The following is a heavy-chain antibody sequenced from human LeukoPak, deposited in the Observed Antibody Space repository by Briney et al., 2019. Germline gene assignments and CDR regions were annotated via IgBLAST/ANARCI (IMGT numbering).Heavy chain of an antibody. V-gene: IGHV4-59*10. CDR2: IYTSGST. J-gene: IGHJ4*02. Sequence: PSETLSLTCAVYGGSFSGYYWSWIRQPAGKGLEWIGRIYTSGSTNYNPSLKSRVTISVDTSKNQFSLKLSSVTAADTAVYYCARSRRELLSFDYWGQGTLVTVSS. CDR3: ARSRRELLSFDY. D-gene: IGHD1-26*01. CDR1: GGSFSGYY.